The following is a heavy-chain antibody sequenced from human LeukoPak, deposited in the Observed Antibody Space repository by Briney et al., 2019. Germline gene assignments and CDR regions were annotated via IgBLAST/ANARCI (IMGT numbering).Heavy chain of an antibody. CDR1: GFSFGHYA. D-gene: IGHD2-15*01. CDR3: AREGEYCSGGSCYWVDY. Sequence: GGSLRLSCTASGFSFGHYAMSWFRQAPGKGLEWVGFIRSEAYGGTTEYAASVKGRFTISRDDSKSIAYLQMNRLKTEDTAMYYCAREGEYCSGGSCYWVDYWGQGTLATVSS. J-gene: IGHJ4*02. CDR2: IRSEAYGGTT. V-gene: IGHV3-49*03.